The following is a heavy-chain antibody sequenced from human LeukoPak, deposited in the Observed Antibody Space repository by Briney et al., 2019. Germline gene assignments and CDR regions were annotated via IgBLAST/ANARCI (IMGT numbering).Heavy chain of an antibody. CDR2: INHSGST. Sequence: GSLRLSCAASGFTFNRFGMHRVRQPPGKGLEWIGEINHSGSTNYNPSLKSRVTISLDTSKNQFSLKLNSVTAADTAVYYCARGTLGDYWGQGTLVTVSS. D-gene: IGHD7-27*01. J-gene: IGHJ4*02. CDR1: GFTFNRFG. V-gene: IGHV4-34*01. CDR3: ARGTLGDY.